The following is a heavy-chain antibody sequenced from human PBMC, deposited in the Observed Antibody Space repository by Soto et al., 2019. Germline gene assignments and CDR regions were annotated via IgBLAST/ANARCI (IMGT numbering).Heavy chain of an antibody. Sequence: GGSLRLSCAASGFTFSDYAMSWVRQAPGKGLEWVSSISGSGGSTYYADSVKGRFTISRDNSKNTLYLQMSSLRADDTAIYYCPTLAYSSVGYWGQGTLVTVSS. CDR3: PTLAYSSVGY. CDR2: ISGSGGST. V-gene: IGHV3-23*01. D-gene: IGHD6-19*01. J-gene: IGHJ1*01. CDR1: GFTFSDYA.